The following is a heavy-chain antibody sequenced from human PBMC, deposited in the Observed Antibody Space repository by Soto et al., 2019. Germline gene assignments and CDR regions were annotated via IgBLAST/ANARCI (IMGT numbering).Heavy chain of an antibody. CDR1: GGTFSSYA. Sequence: SVKVSCKASGGTFSSYAISWVRQAPGQGLEWMGGIIPIFGTANYAQKFQGRVTITADESTSTAYMELSSLRSEDTAVYYCAREGSSSWYGDYYYGMDVWGQGTTVTVSS. CDR2: IIPIFGTA. CDR3: AREGSSSWYGDYYYGMDV. V-gene: IGHV1-69*13. D-gene: IGHD6-13*01. J-gene: IGHJ6*02.